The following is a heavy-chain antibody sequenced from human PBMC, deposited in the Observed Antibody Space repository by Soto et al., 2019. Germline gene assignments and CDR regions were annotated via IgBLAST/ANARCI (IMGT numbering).Heavy chain of an antibody. V-gene: IGHV3-23*01. D-gene: IGHD3-16*02. CDR1: GFTFSSYA. CDR2: ISGSGGST. Sequence: GGSLRLSCAASGFTFSSYAMSWVRQAPGKGLEWVSAISGSGGSTYYADSVKGRFTISRDNSKNTLYLQMNSLRAEDTAVYYCAKDINIWGSYPISAFDIWGQGTMVTVSS. J-gene: IGHJ3*02. CDR3: AKDINIWGSYPISAFDI.